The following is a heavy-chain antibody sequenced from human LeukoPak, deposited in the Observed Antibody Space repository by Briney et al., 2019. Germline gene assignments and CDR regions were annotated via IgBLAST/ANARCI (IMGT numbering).Heavy chain of an antibody. Sequence: GGSLRLSCAASGFTFISYGMHWVRQAPGKGLEWVANIKQDGSEKYYVDSVKGRFTISRDNAKNSLYLQMNSLRAEDTAVYYCARGSSSWYANLYYFDYWGQGTLVTVSS. CDR3: ARGSSSWYANLYYFDY. CDR2: IKQDGSEK. D-gene: IGHD6-13*01. J-gene: IGHJ4*02. CDR1: GFTFISYG. V-gene: IGHV3-7*01.